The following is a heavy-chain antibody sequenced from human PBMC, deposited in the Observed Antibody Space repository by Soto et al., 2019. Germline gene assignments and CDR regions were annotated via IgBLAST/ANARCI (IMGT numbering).Heavy chain of an antibody. D-gene: IGHD1-7*01. J-gene: IGHJ6*02. V-gene: IGHV3-30-3*01. Sequence: QVQLVESGGGVVQPGRSLRLSCAASGFTFSSYAMHWVRQAPGKGLEWVAVISYDGSNKYYADSVKGRFTISRDNSKNTLYLQMNSLRAEDTAVYYCARDHRDWNYGPIPYYYYYGMDVWGQGTTVTVSS. CDR3: ARDHRDWNYGPIPYYYYYGMDV. CDR2: ISYDGSNK. CDR1: GFTFSSYA.